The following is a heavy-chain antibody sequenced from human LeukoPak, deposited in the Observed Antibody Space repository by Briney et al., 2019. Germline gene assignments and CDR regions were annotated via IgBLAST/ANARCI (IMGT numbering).Heavy chain of an antibody. Sequence: PGGSLRLSCAASGFTFSSYAMHWVRQAPGKGLEWVAVISYDGSNKYYADSVKGRFTISRDNSKNTLYLQMNSLRAEDTAVYYCAREFLTTVTSNLGDWGQGTLVTVSS. CDR3: AREFLTTVTSNLGD. V-gene: IGHV3-30-3*01. CDR1: GFTFSSYA. J-gene: IGHJ4*02. D-gene: IGHD4-17*01. CDR2: ISYDGSNK.